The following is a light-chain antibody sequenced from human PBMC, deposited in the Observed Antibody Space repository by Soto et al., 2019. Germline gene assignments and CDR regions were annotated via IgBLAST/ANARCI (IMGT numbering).Light chain of an antibody. V-gene: IGKV3-20*01. J-gene: IGKJ2*01. CDR3: QQSGSSPPKYT. CDR2: DAS. Sequence: EIVLTQSPGTLSLSPGERATLSCRASQSVSSSYLAWYQQKPGQAPRLLLYDASSRATGIPDRFSGSGSGRDVTLTISRLEPEDFAVYYCQQSGSSPPKYTFGQGTKLEIK. CDR1: QSVSSSY.